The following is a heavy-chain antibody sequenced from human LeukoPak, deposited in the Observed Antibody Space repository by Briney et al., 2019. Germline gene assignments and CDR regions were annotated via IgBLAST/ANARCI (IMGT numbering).Heavy chain of an antibody. CDR1: GFTFSDYY. Sequence: GGSLRLSCAASGFTFSDYYMSWIRQAPGKGLEWVSYISSSGSTIYYADSVKGRFTISRDNAKNSLYLQMNSLRAEDTAVYYCARENSMASDAFDIWGQGTMVTVSS. D-gene: IGHD2-21*01. J-gene: IGHJ3*02. CDR2: ISSSGSTI. CDR3: ARENSMASDAFDI. V-gene: IGHV3-11*01.